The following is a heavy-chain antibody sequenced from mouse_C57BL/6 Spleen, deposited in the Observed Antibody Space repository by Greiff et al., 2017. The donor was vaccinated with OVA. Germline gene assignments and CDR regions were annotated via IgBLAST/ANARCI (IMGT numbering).Heavy chain of an antibody. Sequence: QVQLKQPGAELVMPGASVKLSCKASGYTFTSYWMHWVKQRPGQGLEWIGEIDPSDSYTNYNQKFKGKSTLTVDKSSSTAYMQLSSLTSEDSAVYYCAILGYWGQGTTLTVSS. CDR3: AILGY. J-gene: IGHJ2*01. CDR2: IDPSDSYT. CDR1: GYTFTSYW. V-gene: IGHV1-69*01. D-gene: IGHD1-1*01.